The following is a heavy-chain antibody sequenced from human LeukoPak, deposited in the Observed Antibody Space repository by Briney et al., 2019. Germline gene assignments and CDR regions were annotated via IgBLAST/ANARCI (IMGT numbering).Heavy chain of an antibody. CDR2: ISYDGSNK. CDR3: HTKGDDGFDY. J-gene: IGHJ4*02. Sequence: PGGSLRLSCAASGFTFSSYAMHWVRQAPGKGLEWVAVISYDGSNKYYADSVKGRFTISRDNAKNSLYLQMNSLRAEDTAVYYCHTKGDDGFDYWGQGTLVTVSS. V-gene: IGHV3-30*04. D-gene: IGHD1-1*01. CDR1: GFTFSSYA.